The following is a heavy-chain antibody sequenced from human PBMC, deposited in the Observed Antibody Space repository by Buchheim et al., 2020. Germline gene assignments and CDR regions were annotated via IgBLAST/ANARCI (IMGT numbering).Heavy chain of an antibody. J-gene: IGHJ1*01. D-gene: IGHD2-15*01. V-gene: IGHV3-48*02. CDR2: ISGSSGTI. CDR3: ARVTESTRCRFEY. Sequence: EVQLVESGGQSVQTGGSLRLSCAASGFTFSSYCMNWVRQAPGRGLEWVSYISGSSGTIYYADSVKGRFTISRDNVKNSLYLQMNSLRDDDTAVYYCARVTESTRCRFEYWGRGTL. CDR1: GFTFSSYC.